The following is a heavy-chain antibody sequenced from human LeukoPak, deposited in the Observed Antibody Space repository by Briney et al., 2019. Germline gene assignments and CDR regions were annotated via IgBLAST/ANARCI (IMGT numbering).Heavy chain of an antibody. J-gene: IGHJ4*02. Sequence: GGSLRLSCAASGFAFSTYAMSWVRQAPGKGLEWVSAISGSGGRTYYADSVKGRFAISRDNSKNTLYLQMNSLRTEDTALYYCASGYCTRVSCYRFEYLGQGTLVTVSS. CDR1: GFAFSTYA. CDR2: ISGSGGRT. V-gene: IGHV3-23*01. CDR3: ASGYCTRVSCYRFEY. D-gene: IGHD2-2*03.